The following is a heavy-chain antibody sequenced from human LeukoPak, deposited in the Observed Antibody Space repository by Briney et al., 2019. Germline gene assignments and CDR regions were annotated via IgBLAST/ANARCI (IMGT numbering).Heavy chain of an antibody. CDR1: GYTFTSYG. J-gene: IGHJ4*02. CDR2: ISAYNGNT. Sequence: ASVKVSCKASGYTFTSYGISWVRQAPGQGLEWMGWISAYNGNTNYAQKLQGRVTITADKSTSTAYMELSSLRSEDTAVYYCAREGYCSGGSCYSGLVYFDYWGQGTLVTVSS. CDR3: AREGYCSGGSCYSGLVYFDY. D-gene: IGHD2-15*01. V-gene: IGHV1-18*01.